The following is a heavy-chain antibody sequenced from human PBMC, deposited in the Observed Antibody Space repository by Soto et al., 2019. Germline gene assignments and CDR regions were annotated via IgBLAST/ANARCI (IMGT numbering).Heavy chain of an antibody. CDR3: ARGPATAPDAY. D-gene: IGHD2-2*01. J-gene: IGHJ4*02. V-gene: IGHV1-46*01. CDR2: INPSGGTT. CDR1: GYIFTSYY. Sequence: QVQLAQSGTEVKKPGASVKVSCKTSGYIFTSYYIHWVRQAPGQGLEWMGIINPSGGTTTYAQKFQGSVTMTRGPSTSTVYMELSSLRSEDTAVYYCARGPATAPDAYWGLGTLVTVSS.